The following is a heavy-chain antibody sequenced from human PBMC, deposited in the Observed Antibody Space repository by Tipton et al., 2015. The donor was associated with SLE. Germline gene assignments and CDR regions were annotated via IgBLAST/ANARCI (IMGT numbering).Heavy chain of an antibody. Sequence: QLVQSGGEVKEPGASVKVSCKASGHTLTDYGISWVRQAPGQGLEWMGGITAHDGYTHSAPKFQGRVTMTTDTSTGTVDMELRSLTSDDTAVYYCARQGWGTYFIYMDVWGNGTTVTVSS. D-gene: IGHD3-16*01. J-gene: IGHJ6*03. V-gene: IGHV1-18*01. CDR3: ARQGWGTYFIYMDV. CDR2: ITAHDGYT. CDR1: GHTLTDYG.